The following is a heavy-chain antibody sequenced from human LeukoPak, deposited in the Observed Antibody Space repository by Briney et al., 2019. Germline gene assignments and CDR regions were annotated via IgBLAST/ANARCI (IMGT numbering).Heavy chain of an antibody. V-gene: IGHV3-53*01. J-gene: IGHJ4*02. CDR3: ARGPHYFDS. Sequence: GGSLRLSCAASGFTVSSNYMTWVRQAPGKGLEWVSVIYSGGSTYYADSVKGRFTISRDNSKNTLYLQMDSLRVEDTAVYCCARGPHYFDSWGQGTLVTVSS. CDR1: GFTVSSNY. CDR2: IYSGGST.